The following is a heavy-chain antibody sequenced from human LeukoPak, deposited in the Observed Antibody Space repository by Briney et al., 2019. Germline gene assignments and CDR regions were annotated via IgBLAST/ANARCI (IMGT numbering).Heavy chain of an antibody. CDR2: IKSKTDGGTT. J-gene: IGHJ4*02. D-gene: IGHD3-10*01. CDR3: TTSSRRGFGKLLRY. Sequence: GGSLRLSCAASGLTFSNAWMSWVRQAPGKGLEWVGRIKSKTDGGTTDYAAPVKGRFTISRDDSKNTLYLQMNSLKTEDTAVYYCTTSSRRGFGKLLRYWGQGTLVTVSS. CDR1: GLTFSNAW. V-gene: IGHV3-15*01.